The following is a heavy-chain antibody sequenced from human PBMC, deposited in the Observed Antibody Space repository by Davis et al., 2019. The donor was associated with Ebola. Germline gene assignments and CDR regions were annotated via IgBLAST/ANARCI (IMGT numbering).Heavy chain of an antibody. J-gene: IGHJ3*02. V-gene: IGHV4-4*02. CDR3: ARLVSSDWSLVFDI. CDR1: GGSISSNNW. D-gene: IGHD6-19*01. Sequence: SETLSLTCSVSGGSISSNNWWSWVRQPPGRGLEWIGDIYHSGSTNYNSSLKSRLTTFVDKSKNKVSLNLRSVTAADTAVYYCARLVSSDWSLVFDIWGPGTMVTVSS. CDR2: IYHSGST.